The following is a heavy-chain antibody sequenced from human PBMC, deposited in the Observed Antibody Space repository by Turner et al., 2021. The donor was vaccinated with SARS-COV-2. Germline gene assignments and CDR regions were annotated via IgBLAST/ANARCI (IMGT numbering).Heavy chain of an antibody. D-gene: IGHD2-2*01. CDR3: ARGGYCSSTSCSPYWYFDL. J-gene: IGHJ2*01. Sequence: QVQLVQSGAEVTKPGASVKVSCKASGSTFTSYDINWVRQATGQGLEWMGWMNPDSGNTAYAQKFQGRVTITRNTSISTAYMELSSLRSEDTAVYYCARGGYCSSTSCSPYWYFDLWGRGTLVTVSS. V-gene: IGHV1-8*03. CDR2: MNPDSGNT. CDR1: GSTFTSYD.